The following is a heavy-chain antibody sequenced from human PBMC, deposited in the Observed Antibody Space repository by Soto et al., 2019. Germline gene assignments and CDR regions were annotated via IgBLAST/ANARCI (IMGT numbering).Heavy chain of an antibody. Sequence: GESLKISCAASGFTFSSYWMSWVRQAPGKGLEWVANIKQDGSEKYYVDSVKGRFTISRDNAKNSLYLQMNSLRAEDTAVYYCARIAGDGYKYYFDYWGQGTLVTVSS. V-gene: IGHV3-7*01. CDR1: GFTFSSYW. CDR3: ARIAGDGYKYYFDY. J-gene: IGHJ4*02. CDR2: IKQDGSEK. D-gene: IGHD5-12*01.